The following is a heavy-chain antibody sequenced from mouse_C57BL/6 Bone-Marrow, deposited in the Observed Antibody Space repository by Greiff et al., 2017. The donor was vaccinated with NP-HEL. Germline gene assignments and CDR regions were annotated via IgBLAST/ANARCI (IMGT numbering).Heavy chain of an antibody. CDR1: GYTFTSYW. D-gene: IGHD1-1*01. CDR3: ARGWGLLRFLFAY. J-gene: IGHJ3*01. V-gene: IGHV1-53*01. Sequence: QVQLQQPGTELVKPGASVKLSCKASGYTFTSYWMHWVKQRPGQGLEWIGNINPSYGGTNYNEKFKSKATLTVDKSSSTAYMQLSSLTSEDSAVYYCARGWGLLRFLFAYWGQGTLVTVSA. CDR2: INPSYGGT.